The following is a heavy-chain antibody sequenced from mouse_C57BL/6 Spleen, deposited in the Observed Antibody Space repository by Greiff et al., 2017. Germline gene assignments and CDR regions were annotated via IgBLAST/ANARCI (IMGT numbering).Heavy chain of an antibody. J-gene: IGHJ2*01. CDR1: GYAFSSSW. D-gene: IGHD2-14*01. Sequence: QVQLQQSGPELVKPGASVKISCKASGYAFSSSWMNWVKQRPGKGLEWIGRIYPGDGDTNYNGKFKGKATLTADKSSSTAYMQLSSLTSEDSAVYFCARWDYWLFDYWGQGTTLTVSS. CDR3: ARWDYWLFDY. V-gene: IGHV1-82*01. CDR2: IYPGDGDT.